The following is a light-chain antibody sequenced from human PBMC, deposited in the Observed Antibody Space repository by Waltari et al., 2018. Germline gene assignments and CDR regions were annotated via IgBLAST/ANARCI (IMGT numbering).Light chain of an antibody. CDR1: QSISTS. J-gene: IGKJ4*01. CDR3: QQSYSSPPT. Sequence: IQLTQSPSSLSASIGDRVIITCRASQSISTSLNWYQQKPGKSPKLLIYEASSLQSGVPSRFSGSASGTDFTLTISSLQPEDFATYFCQQSYSSPPTFGGGTKVEIK. CDR2: EAS. V-gene: IGKV1-39*01.